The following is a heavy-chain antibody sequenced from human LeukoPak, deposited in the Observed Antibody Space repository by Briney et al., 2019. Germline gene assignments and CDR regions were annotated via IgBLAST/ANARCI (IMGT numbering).Heavy chain of an antibody. J-gene: IGHJ4*02. CDR3: ARGGTDFDY. CDR1: GGSVSSVSSY. V-gene: IGHV4-61*10. D-gene: IGHD1-1*01. CDR2: IYTSGIT. Sequence: PSETLSLTCTVSGGSVSSVSSYWSWVRQPAGKGLEWIGRIYTSGITDYNPSLKSRVTISLDTSKNQFSLKPSSVTAADTAVYYCARGGTDFDYWGQGTLVTVSS.